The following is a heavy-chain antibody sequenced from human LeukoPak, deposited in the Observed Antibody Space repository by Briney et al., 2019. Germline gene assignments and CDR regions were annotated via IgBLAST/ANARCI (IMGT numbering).Heavy chain of an antibody. V-gene: IGHV1-69*06. CDR2: RIPIFGTA. J-gene: IGHJ4*02. D-gene: IGHD5-12*01. CDR3: ARKSGYDQYFDY. CDR1: GGTFSSYA. Sequence: ASVKVSCQASGGTFSSYAISWVRQAPGQGLEWMGGRIPIFGTANYAQKFQGRVTITADKSTSTAYMELSSLRSEDTAVYYCARKSGYDQYFDYWGQGTLVTVSS.